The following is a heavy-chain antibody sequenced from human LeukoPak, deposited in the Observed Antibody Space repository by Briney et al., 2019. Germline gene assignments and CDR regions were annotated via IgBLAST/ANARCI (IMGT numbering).Heavy chain of an antibody. J-gene: IGHJ4*02. D-gene: IGHD6-19*01. CDR3: ARGSGYSSGWYPDY. V-gene: IGHV4-59*01. Sequence: PSQTLSLTCTVSGGSISSYYWSWIRQPPRKGLEWIGYIYYSGSTNYNPSLKSRVTISVDTSKNQFSLKLSSVTAADTAVYYCARGSGYSSGWYPDYWGQGTLVTVSS. CDR1: GGSISSYY. CDR2: IYYSGST.